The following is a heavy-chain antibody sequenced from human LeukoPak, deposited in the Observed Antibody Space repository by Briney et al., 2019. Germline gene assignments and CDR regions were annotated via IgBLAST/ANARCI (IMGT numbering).Heavy chain of an antibody. D-gene: IGHD2-21*01. J-gene: IGHJ5*02. Sequence: GGSLRLSCAASGFTFDDYGMSWVRQAPGKGLEWVSGINWNGGSTGYADSVKGRFTISRDNAKNSLYLQMNSLRAEDTALYHCARDGGISRFDPWGQGTLVTVSP. CDR2: INWNGGST. V-gene: IGHV3-20*01. CDR1: GFTFDDYG. CDR3: ARDGGISRFDP.